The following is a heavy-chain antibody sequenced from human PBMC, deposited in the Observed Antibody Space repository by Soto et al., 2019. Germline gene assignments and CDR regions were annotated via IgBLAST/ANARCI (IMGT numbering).Heavy chain of an antibody. CDR1: GFTFSSYA. D-gene: IGHD3-9*01. Sequence: GGSLRLSCAASGFTFSSYAMSWVRQAPGKGLEWVSAISGSGGSTYYADSVKGRFTISRENSKNTLYLQMNSLRAEDTAVYYCAKGSQYDILTGYSIYYYYGMDVWGQGTTVTVSS. CDR2: ISGSGGST. CDR3: AKGSQYDILTGYSIYYYYGMDV. V-gene: IGHV3-23*01. J-gene: IGHJ6*02.